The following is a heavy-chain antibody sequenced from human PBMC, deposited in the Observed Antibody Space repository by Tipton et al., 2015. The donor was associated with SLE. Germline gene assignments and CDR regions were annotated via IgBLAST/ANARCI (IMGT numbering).Heavy chain of an antibody. CDR1: GYTFSNYG. CDR2: ISGYNANT. J-gene: IGHJ4*02. Sequence: QVQLVQSGVEVKKPGASVKVSCKASGYTFSNYGISWVRQAPGQGLEWMGWISGYNANTNYAQKFQGRVTMTTDTSTSTAYMELRSLRSDDTAVYYCAREGSVAGMNDYWGQGTLVTVSS. D-gene: IGHD6-19*01. V-gene: IGHV1-18*01. CDR3: AREGSVAGMNDY.